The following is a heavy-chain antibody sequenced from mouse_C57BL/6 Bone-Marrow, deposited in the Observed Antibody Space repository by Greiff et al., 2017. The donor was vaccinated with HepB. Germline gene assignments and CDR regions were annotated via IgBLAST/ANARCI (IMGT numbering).Heavy chain of an antibody. CDR3: TRLVLYYGSRGFAY. CDR2: IRNKANNHAT. D-gene: IGHD1-1*01. J-gene: IGHJ3*01. V-gene: IGHV6-6*01. Sequence: EVMLVESGGGLVQPGGSMKLSCAASGFTFSDAWMDWVRQSPEKGLEWVAEIRNKANNHATYYAESVKGRFTISRDDSKSSVYLQMNSLRAEDTGIYYCTRLVLYYGSRGFAYWGQGTLVTVSA. CDR1: GFTFSDAW.